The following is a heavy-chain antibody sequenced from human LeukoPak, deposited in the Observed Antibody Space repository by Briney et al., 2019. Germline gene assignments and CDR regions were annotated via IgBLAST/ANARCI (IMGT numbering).Heavy chain of an antibody. CDR1: GGSISSYY. V-gene: IGHV4-59*08. Sequence: SETLSLTCTVSGGSISSYYWSWIRQPPGKGLEWIGYIYYSGSTNYNPSLKSRVTISVDTSKNQFSLKLSSVTAADTAVYYCARHGYDYVWGSYRLFRWSDPWGQGTLVTVSS. CDR2: IYYSGST. J-gene: IGHJ5*02. D-gene: IGHD3-16*02. CDR3: ARHGYDYVWGSYRLFRWSDP.